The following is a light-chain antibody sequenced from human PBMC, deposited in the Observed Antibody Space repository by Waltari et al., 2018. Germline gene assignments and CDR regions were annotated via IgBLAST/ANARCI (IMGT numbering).Light chain of an antibody. CDR2: AAS. Sequence: DIQMTQSPSSLSAAVVDSLIIPCRASQNIENYLNWYQQKPGGAPNLLSYAASSLQSGVPSRFSGSGSGTDFTLTISNLQPEDFATYYWQQTYSTPTITFGQGTRLDI. V-gene: IGKV1-39*01. CDR1: QNIENY. J-gene: IGKJ5*01. CDR3: QQTYSTPTIT.